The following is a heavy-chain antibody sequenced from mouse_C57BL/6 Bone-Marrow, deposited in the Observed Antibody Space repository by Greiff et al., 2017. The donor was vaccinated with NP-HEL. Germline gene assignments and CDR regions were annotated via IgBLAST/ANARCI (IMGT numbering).Heavy chain of an antibody. CDR2: SRNKANDYTT. CDR1: VFTFSDFY. V-gene: IGHV7-1*01. Sequence: EVKLMESGGGLVQSGRSLRLSCATSVFTFSDFYMEWVRQAPGKGLEWIAASRNKANDYTTEYSASVKGRFIVSRDTSQSILYLQMNALRAEDTAIYYCARDAFYAMDYWGQGTSVTVSS. J-gene: IGHJ4*01. CDR3: ARDAFYAMDY.